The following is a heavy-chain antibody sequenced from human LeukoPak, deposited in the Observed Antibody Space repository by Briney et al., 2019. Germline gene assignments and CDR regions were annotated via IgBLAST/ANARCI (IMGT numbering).Heavy chain of an antibody. J-gene: IGHJ4*02. CDR1: GYTFTAYY. CDR3: ASMDTAMVNGY. V-gene: IGHV1-69*02. CDR2: IIPILGIA. Sequence: GASVKVSCKASGYTFTAYYLHWVRQAPGQGLEWMGRIIPILGIANYAQKFQGRVTITADKSTSTAYMELSSLRSEDTAVYYCASMDTAMVNGYWGQGTLVTVSS. D-gene: IGHD5-18*01.